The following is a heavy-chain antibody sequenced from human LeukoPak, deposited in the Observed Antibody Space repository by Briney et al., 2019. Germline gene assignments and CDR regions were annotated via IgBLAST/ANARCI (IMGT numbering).Heavy chain of an antibody. Sequence: SETLSLTCTVSGNSISSGYYWGWIRQPPGKGLEWIGSIYHSGSTYYNPSLKSRVTMSVDTSNNQFSLRLSSVTAADTAVYYCARHTHSIARYYFDYWGQGTLVTVSS. V-gene: IGHV4-38-2*02. D-gene: IGHD6-13*01. CDR2: IYHSGST. CDR3: ARHTHSIARYYFDY. J-gene: IGHJ4*02. CDR1: GNSISSGYY.